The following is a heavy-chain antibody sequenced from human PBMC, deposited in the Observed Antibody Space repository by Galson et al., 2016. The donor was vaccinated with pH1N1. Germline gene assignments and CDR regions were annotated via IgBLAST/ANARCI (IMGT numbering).Heavy chain of an antibody. CDR3: VRETRDDYNYGNFDY. J-gene: IGHJ4*02. V-gene: IGHV3-48*03. CDR1: GFNFRTYE. CDR2: IIGSGSIT. Sequence: SLRLSCAVSGFNFRTYEMHWVRQAPGKGLEWISYIIGSGSITNYADSVKGRFTISRDNAKSSLFLQMDSLRAEDTATYYCVRETRDDYNYGNFDYWGPGNPGHRLL. D-gene: IGHD5-24*01.